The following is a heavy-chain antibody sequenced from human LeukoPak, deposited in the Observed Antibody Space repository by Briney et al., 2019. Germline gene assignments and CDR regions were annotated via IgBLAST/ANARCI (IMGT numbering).Heavy chain of an antibody. CDR1: GYTFTNYW. CDR2: IYPGDSDT. CDR3: ARRLTSMENFDY. Sequence: GESLKIPCMGSGYTFTNYWIGWVRQMPGKGLEWMGIIYPGDSDTRYSPSFQGQVAISADKSINTAYLQWNSLKASDTAMYYCARRLTSMENFDYWGQGTLVTVSS. V-gene: IGHV5-51*01. J-gene: IGHJ4*02. D-gene: IGHD2/OR15-2a*01.